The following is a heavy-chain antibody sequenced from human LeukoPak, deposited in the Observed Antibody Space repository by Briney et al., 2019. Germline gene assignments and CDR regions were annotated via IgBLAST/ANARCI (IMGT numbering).Heavy chain of an antibody. CDR2: ISGGGGTI. CDR3: SRNQEIDYYDSSGFYWGVEY. J-gene: IGHJ4*02. CDR1: GFTFSAYS. Sequence: TGGSLRLSCAASGFTFSAYSMNWVRQAPGKGLEWVAYISGGGGTIYYADSAKGRFTISRDNAKNSLYLQMDSLRAEDTAVYYCSRNQEIDYYDSSGFYWGVEYWGQGTLVTVSS. V-gene: IGHV3-48*01. D-gene: IGHD3-22*01.